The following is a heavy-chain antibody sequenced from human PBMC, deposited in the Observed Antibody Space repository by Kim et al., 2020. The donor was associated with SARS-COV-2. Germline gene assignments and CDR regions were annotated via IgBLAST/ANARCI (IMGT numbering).Heavy chain of an antibody. CDR1: GGSVSSGSYY. CDR3: ARVTKGSSWYRGYFDY. V-gene: IGHV4-61*01. D-gene: IGHD6-13*01. J-gene: IGHJ4*02. Sequence: SETLSLTCTVSGGSVSSGSYYWSWIRQPPGKGLEWIGYIYYSGSTNYNPSLKSRVTISVDTSKNQFSLKLSSVTAADTAVYYCARVTKGSSWYRGYFDYWGQGTLVTVSS. CDR2: IYYSGST.